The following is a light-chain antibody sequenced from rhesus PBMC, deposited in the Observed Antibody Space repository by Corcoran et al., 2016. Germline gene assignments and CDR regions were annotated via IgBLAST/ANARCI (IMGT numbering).Light chain of an antibody. V-gene: IGKV4-1*01. J-gene: IGKJ2*01. CDR3: QQYYSTPYS. CDR2: WAS. Sequence: DIVMTQSPDSLAVSLGERVTINCKSSQSLLYSSNNKNYLPWDQQNPGQAPKLLISWASTRESGVPKRFSGSGSGTDFTLTISGLQAEDVAVYYCQQYYSTPYSFGQGTKVEIK. CDR1: QSLLYSSNNKNY.